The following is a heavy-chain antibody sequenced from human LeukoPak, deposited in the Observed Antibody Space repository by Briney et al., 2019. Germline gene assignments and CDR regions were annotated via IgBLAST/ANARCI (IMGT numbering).Heavy chain of an antibody. V-gene: IGHV3-23*01. D-gene: IGHD3-16*01. CDR2: ISNNGGYT. J-gene: IGHJ4*02. Sequence: GGSLRLSCAASGFTFSSYVMSWVRQAPGKGLEWVSAISNNGGYTYYADSVQGRFTISRDNSKSTLYLQMNSLRAEDTAVYYCARASGKERYDYVWGSLFDYWGQGTLVTVSS. CDR1: GFTFSSYV. CDR3: ARASGKERYDYVWGSLFDY.